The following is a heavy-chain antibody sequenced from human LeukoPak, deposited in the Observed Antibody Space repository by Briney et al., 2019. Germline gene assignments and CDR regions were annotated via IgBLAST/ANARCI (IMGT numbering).Heavy chain of an antibody. Sequence: SETLSLTCAVYGGSFSGYYWSWIRQPPGKGLEWIGRIYTSGSTNYNPSLKSRVTMSVDTSKNQFSLKLSSVTAADTAVYYCARAGIVVVPAAIHYNWFDPWGQGTLVTVSS. J-gene: IGHJ5*02. D-gene: IGHD2-2*01. CDR3: ARAGIVVVPAAIHYNWFDP. V-gene: IGHV4-59*10. CDR1: GGSFSGYY. CDR2: IYTSGST.